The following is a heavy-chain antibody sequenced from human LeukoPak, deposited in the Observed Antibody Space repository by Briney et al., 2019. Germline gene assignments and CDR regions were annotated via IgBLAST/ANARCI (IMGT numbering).Heavy chain of an antibody. CDR2: INSDGSST. J-gene: IGHJ4*02. Sequence: QSGGSLRLSCAASGFTFTNHWMHWVRQAPGEGLMWVSRINSDGSSTSYADSVKGRFTISRDNAKNTLYLQMNSLRAEDTAVYYCARADTSGYAVFDYWGQGALVTVSS. V-gene: IGHV3-74*01. CDR3: ARADTSGYAVFDY. CDR1: GFTFTNHW. D-gene: IGHD3-22*01.